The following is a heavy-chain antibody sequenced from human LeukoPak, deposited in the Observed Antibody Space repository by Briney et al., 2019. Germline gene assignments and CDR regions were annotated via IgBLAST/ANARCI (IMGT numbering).Heavy chain of an antibody. D-gene: IGHD3-22*01. V-gene: IGHV1-18*01. CDR2: ISAYNGDT. Sequence: ASVTVSCKASGYTFTSYDINWVRQAPGQGLDWMGWISAYNGDTNYAQKLQGRVTMTTDTSTSTAYMELRSLRSDDTAVYYCASLKNYYDSSGNLVTDAFDIWGQGTMVTVSS. J-gene: IGHJ3*02. CDR3: ASLKNYYDSSGNLVTDAFDI. CDR1: GYTFTSYD.